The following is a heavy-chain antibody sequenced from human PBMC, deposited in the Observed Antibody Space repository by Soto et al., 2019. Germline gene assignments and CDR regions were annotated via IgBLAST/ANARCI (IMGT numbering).Heavy chain of an antibody. CDR3: ARDRRDYGIPNAGVWFDP. CDR2: IIPILGIA. V-gene: IGHV1-69*08. J-gene: IGHJ5*02. D-gene: IGHD4-17*01. Sequence: QVQLVQSGAEVKKPGSSVKVSCKASGGTFSSYTISWVRQAPGQGLEWMGRIIPILGIANYAQKFQGRVTITADKSTSTAYMELSSRRSEDTAVYYCARDRRDYGIPNAGVWFDPWGQGTLVTVSS. CDR1: GGTFSSYT.